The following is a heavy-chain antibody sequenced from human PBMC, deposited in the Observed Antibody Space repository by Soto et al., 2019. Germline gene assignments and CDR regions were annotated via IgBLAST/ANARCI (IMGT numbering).Heavy chain of an antibody. CDR3: ARDWNDSSGYSLLGWFDP. V-gene: IGHV1-46*01. CDR2: INPSGGST. D-gene: IGHD3-22*01. J-gene: IGHJ5*02. CDR1: GYTFTGYY. Sequence: GASVKVSCKASGYTFTGYYMHWVRQAPGQGLEWMGIINPSGGSTSYAQKFQGRVTMTRDTSTSTVYMELSSLRSEDTAVYYCARDWNDSSGYSLLGWFDPWGQGTLVTVSS.